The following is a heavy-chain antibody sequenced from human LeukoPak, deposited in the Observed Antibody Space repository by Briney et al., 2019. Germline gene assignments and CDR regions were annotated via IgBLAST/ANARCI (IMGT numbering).Heavy chain of an antibody. CDR1: GFTFSSYS. CDR2: ISSSSSYI. D-gene: IGHD2-15*01. Sequence: GGSLRLSCAASGFTFSSYSMNWVRQAPGKGLEWVSSISSSSSYIYYADSVKGRFTISRDNAKNSLYLQMNSLRAEDTAVYYCARRPIVVVVAATGFDYWGQGTLVTVSS. CDR3: ARRPIVVVVAATGFDY. V-gene: IGHV3-21*04. J-gene: IGHJ4*02.